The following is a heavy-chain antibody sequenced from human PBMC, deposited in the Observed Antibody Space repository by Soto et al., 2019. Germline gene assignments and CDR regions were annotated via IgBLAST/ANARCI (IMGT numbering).Heavy chain of an antibody. CDR1: GGSFSGYY. V-gene: IGHV4-34*09. CDR3: ARMYSSGSGWFHP. Sequence: LSLTCAVYGGSFSGYYWSWIRQSPGKGLEWIGSFYSSGSIIYNPSLRSRVSISGDTSSNQFSMSLTSVTAADTARYYCARMYSSGSGWFHPWGQGTQVTVSS. J-gene: IGHJ5*02. CDR2: FYSSGSI. D-gene: IGHD6-19*01.